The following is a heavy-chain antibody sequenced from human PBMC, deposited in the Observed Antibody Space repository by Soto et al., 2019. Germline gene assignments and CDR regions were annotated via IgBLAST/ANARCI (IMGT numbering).Heavy chain of an antibody. CDR2: ISYDGSNK. CDR3: ARGNLSSGWYKDY. J-gene: IGHJ4*02. CDR1: GFTFSSYA. Sequence: QVQLVESGGGVVQPGRSLRLSCAASGFTFSSYAMHWVRQAPGKGLEWVAVISYDGSNKYYADSVKGRFTISRDNSKNQLYLQMNSLRAEDTAVYYCARGNLSSGWYKDYWGQGTLVTVSS. D-gene: IGHD6-19*01. V-gene: IGHV3-30-3*01.